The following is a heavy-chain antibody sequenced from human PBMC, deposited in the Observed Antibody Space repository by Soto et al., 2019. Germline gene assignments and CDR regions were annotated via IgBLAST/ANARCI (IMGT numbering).Heavy chain of an antibody. Sequence: ASVKVSCKTSGYTFTGYYRHWVRQDPGQGLEWMRWINPHSGGTNYAQKFQGRVTMTRDTSISTAYMELSRLRSDDTAVYYCARISAAVAGDYWGQGTLVTVSS. V-gene: IGHV1-2*02. J-gene: IGHJ4*02. CDR1: GYTFTGYY. CDR2: INPHSGGT. D-gene: IGHD6-19*01. CDR3: ARISAAVAGDY.